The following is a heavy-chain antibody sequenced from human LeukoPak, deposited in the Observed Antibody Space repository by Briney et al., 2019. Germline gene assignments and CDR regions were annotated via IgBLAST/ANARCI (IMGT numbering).Heavy chain of an antibody. V-gene: IGHV3-23*01. CDR2: ISGSGGST. CDR3: ATSLWFGELFPSTYMDV. J-gene: IGHJ6*03. CDR1: GFTFSSYA. Sequence: GGSLRLSCAASGFTFSSYAMSWVRQAPGKGLEWVSAISGSGGSTYYADSVKGRFTISRDNSKNTLYLQMNSLRAEDTAVYYCATSLWFGELFPSTYMDVWGKGTTVTISS. D-gene: IGHD3-10*01.